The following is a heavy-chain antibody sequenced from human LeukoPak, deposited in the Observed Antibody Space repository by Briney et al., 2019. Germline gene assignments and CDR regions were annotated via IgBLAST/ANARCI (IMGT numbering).Heavy chain of an antibody. J-gene: IGHJ4*02. Sequence: PGGSLTLSCAASGFTFNNYWISCVRQAPGNVLEWVANIKQDGSETYYVDSVKDRFTTSRDNAKNSLYLQMKSMRAEDSAIYYCARRIAASATGGRFDYWGQGTLVTVSS. CDR1: GFTFNNYW. CDR3: ARRIAASATGGRFDY. D-gene: IGHD6-13*01. CDR2: IKQDGSET. V-gene: IGHV3-7*03.